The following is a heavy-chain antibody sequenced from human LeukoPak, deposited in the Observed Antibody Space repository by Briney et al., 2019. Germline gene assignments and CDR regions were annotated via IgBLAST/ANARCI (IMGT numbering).Heavy chain of an antibody. CDR2: INPSGGST. J-gene: IGHJ4*02. D-gene: IGHD3-10*01. CDR3: ARDLRSGSVRFDY. V-gene: IGHV1-46*01. CDR1: GYTFTGYY. Sequence: ASVKVSCKASGYTFTGYYMHWVRQAPGQGLEWMGWINPSGGSTNYAQRFQGRVTMTRDTSTSTVYMELTGLTSEDTGVYYCARDLRSGSVRFDYWGQGTLVTVSS.